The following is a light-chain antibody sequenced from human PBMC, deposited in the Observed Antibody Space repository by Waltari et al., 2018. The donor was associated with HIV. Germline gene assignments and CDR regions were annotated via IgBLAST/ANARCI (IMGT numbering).Light chain of an antibody. J-gene: IGKJ2*01. Sequence: VLTQSPDFLSVSLGESASISCKSSHSLLYSSTNNNYLAWYQPRPGQSPTLLIYGASTGTSGVSNSFTGSGAGTNFTLTITGFQAGDAALYYWQKDYSVRTFGRGTKVEIK. CDR3: QKDYSVRT. CDR1: HSLLYSSTNNNY. CDR2: GAS. V-gene: IGKV4-1*01.